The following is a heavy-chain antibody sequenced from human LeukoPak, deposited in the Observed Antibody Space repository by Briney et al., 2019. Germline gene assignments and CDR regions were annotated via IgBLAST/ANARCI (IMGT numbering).Heavy chain of an antibody. V-gene: IGHV4-39*01. J-gene: IGHJ4*02. Sequence: PSETLSLTCTVSGDSITNSNYFWGWIRQPPGQGLEWIGEVFYNGNTHYNPSLKSRVIISTDTSKNQFSLTLTAATASDTAIYYCARRSPLVVVTAAHYYDYWGQGTLVTVSS. D-gene: IGHD2-21*02. CDR3: ARRSPLVVVTAAHYYDY. CDR1: GDSITNSNYF. CDR2: VFYNGNT.